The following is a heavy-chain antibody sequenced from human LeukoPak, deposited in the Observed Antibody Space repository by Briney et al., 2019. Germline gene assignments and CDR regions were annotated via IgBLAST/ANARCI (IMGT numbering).Heavy chain of an antibody. D-gene: IGHD6-19*01. CDR3: ARIDRAVAGTIDY. Sequence: PSETLSLTCSVWGGSISSYFWSWIRQPPGKGLEWIGYIYYSGSTNYNPSLKSRVTMSVDTSKNQFSLKLSSVTAADTAVYYCARIDRAVAGTIDYWGQGTLVTVSS. J-gene: IGHJ4*02. V-gene: IGHV4-59*08. CDR1: GGSISSYF. CDR2: IYYSGST.